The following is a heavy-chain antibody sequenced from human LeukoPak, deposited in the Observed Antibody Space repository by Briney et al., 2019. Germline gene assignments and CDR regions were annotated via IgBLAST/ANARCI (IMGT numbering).Heavy chain of an antibody. V-gene: IGHV3-23*01. CDR3: AKQYYFASGSYRYFDY. D-gene: IGHD3-10*01. J-gene: IGHJ4*02. CDR2: IIGSGGSA. CDR1: GFTFTSFA. Sequence: PGGSLRLSCAAPGFTFTSFAMSWVRQAPGKGLEWVSSIIGSGGSAFYADSVKGRFTISRDNSKNTLYLQMNSLRAEDTAVYYCAKQYYFASGSYRYFDYWGQGTLVTVSS.